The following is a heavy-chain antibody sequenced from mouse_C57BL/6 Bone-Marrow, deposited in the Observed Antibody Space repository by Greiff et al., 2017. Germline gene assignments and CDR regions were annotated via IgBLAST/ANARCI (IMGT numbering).Heavy chain of an antibody. D-gene: IGHD1-1*01. J-gene: IGHJ1*03. Sequence: QVQLQQPGTELVKPGASVKLSCKASGYTFTSYWMHWVKQRPGQGLEWIGNINPSNGGTNYNEKFKSKATLTVDKSSSTAYMQLSSLTSEDAAVYYCARWGSSQGYFDVWGTGTTVTVSS. V-gene: IGHV1-53*01. CDR1: GYTFTSYW. CDR3: ARWGSSQGYFDV. CDR2: INPSNGGT.